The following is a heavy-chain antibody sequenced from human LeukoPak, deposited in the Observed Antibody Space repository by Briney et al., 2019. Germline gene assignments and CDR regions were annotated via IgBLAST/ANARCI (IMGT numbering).Heavy chain of an antibody. D-gene: IGHD6-19*01. CDR3: ATVSSGWYRPLDY. J-gene: IGHJ4*02. CDR1: GYTFTSYA. V-gene: IGHV1-3*01. Sequence: GASVKVSCKASGYTFTSYAMHWVRQAPGQRLEWMGWINAGNGNTKYSQKFQGRVTMTEDTSTDTAYMELSSLRSEDTAVYYCATVSSGWYRPLDYWGQGTLVTVSS. CDR2: INAGNGNT.